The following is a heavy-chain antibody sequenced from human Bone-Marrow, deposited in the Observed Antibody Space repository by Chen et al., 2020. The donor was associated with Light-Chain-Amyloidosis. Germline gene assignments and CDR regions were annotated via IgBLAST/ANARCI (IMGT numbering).Heavy chain of an antibody. J-gene: IGHJ6*02. D-gene: IGHD3-9*01. V-gene: IGHV3-72*01. CDR2: SRNKVNGYTT. CDR3: SRGGTSLTRYYSPMDV. Sequence: EVHLVESGGGLVQPGGSLRLSCAVSGFTFSDHYMDWVRQAPGKGLEWVGRSRNKVNGYTTEYAASVKGRFTVSRDDSKNSLYLQMASLRTDDTAVYYCSRGGTSLTRYYSPMDVWGQGTTVTVSS. CDR1: GFTFSDHY.